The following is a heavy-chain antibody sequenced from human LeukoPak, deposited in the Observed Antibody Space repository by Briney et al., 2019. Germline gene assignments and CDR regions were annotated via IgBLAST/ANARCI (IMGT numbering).Heavy chain of an antibody. CDR2: IWYDGSNK. CDR3: AMVVKFHDAFDI. J-gene: IGHJ3*02. Sequence: PGGSLRLSCAASGFTFSSYGMHWVRQAPGKGLEGVAVIWYDGSNKYYADSVKGRFTISRDNSKNTLYLQMNSLRAEDTAVYYCAMVVKFHDAFDIWGQGTMVTVSS. V-gene: IGHV3-33*01. CDR1: GFTFSSYG. D-gene: IGHD2-15*01.